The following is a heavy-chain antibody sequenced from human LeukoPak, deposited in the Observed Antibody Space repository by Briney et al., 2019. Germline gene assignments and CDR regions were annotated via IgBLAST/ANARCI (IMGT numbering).Heavy chain of an antibody. Sequence: PGGSLRLSCAASGFSFSTYSMNWVRQAPGKGLEWVSSISSRCGYIYYADSVKGRFTISRDNAKNSLYLQMDSLGAEDTAVYYCATDLYYDRSGGDLWGRGTLVTVSS. CDR3: ATDLYYDRSGGDL. J-gene: IGHJ2*01. V-gene: IGHV3-21*01. CDR2: ISSRCGYI. D-gene: IGHD3-22*01. CDR1: GFSFSTYS.